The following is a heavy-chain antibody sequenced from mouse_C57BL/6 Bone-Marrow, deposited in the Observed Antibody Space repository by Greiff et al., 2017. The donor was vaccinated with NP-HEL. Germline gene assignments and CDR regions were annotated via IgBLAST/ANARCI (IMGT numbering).Heavy chain of an antibody. CDR1: GFTFSSYG. D-gene: IGHD1-2*01. J-gene: IGHJ2*01. V-gene: IGHV5-6*01. CDR3: ARATYYYFDY. CDR2: ISSGGSYT. Sequence: EVQRVESGGDLVKPGGSLKLSCAASGFTFSSYGMPWVRQTPDKRLEWVATISSGGSYTYYPDSVKGRFTISRDNAKNTLYLQMSSLKSEDTAMYYCARATYYYFDYWGQGTTLTVSS.